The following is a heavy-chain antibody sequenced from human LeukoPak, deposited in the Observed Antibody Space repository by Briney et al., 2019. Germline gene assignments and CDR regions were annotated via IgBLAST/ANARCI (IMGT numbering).Heavy chain of an antibody. CDR1: GGSISSGGYS. Sequence: PSETLSLTCAVSGGSISSGGYSWSWIRQPPGKGLEWIGYIYHSGSTYYNPSLKSRVIISVDRSKNQFSLKLSSVTAADTAVYYCARAGAVVPAAKAKSVYFDYWGQGTLVTVSS. J-gene: IGHJ4*02. CDR3: ARAGAVVPAAKAKSVYFDY. CDR2: IYHSGST. D-gene: IGHD2-2*01. V-gene: IGHV4-30-2*01.